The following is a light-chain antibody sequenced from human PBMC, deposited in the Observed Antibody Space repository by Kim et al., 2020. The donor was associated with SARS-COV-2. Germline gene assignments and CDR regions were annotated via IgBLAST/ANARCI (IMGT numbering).Light chain of an antibody. J-gene: IGLJ1*01. CDR1: RLGNKF. CDR2: QDT. V-gene: IGLV3-1*01. CDR3: QAWDSTTYV. Sequence: SVSPGQTARITCSGDRLGNKFAAWYQQKPGQSPVLIIYQDTKRPSGIPERFSGSNSGNSATLTISGTQAMDEADYYCQAWDSTTYVFGTGTKVTVL.